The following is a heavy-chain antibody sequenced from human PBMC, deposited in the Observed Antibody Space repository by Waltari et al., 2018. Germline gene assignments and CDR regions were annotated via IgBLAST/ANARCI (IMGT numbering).Heavy chain of an antibody. Sequence: QVQLVQSGAEVKKSGASVKVSCKASGYTFTDFFIHWVRQAPGQGLEWMGRINPNSGDTSYAQRFQGRVTMTGDTSITTAYMELTGLRSDDTAIYYGARSGGGTTTFGVAEWGQGSLVTVSS. CDR1: GYTFTDFF. D-gene: IGHD3-3*01. J-gene: IGHJ4*02. V-gene: IGHV1-2*06. CDR3: ARSGGGTTTFGVAE. CDR2: INPNSGDT.